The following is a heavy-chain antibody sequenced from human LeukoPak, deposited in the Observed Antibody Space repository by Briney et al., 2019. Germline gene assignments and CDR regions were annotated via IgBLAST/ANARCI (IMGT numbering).Heavy chain of an antibody. CDR2: ISADSGNT. CDR3: ASGESGAFDI. CDR1: GYTLSNHA. J-gene: IGHJ3*02. V-gene: IGHV1-18*04. Sequence: APVKVSCKGSGYTLSNHAFSWVRQAPGQGLEWMGWISADSGNTNHAQKFQGRVSLTTDTSTSTAYMELRSLRSDDTAVYYCASGESGAFDIWGQGTMVTVSS. D-gene: IGHD3-10*01.